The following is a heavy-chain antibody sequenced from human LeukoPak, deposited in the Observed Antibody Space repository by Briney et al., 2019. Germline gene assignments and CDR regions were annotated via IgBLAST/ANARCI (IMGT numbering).Heavy chain of an antibody. V-gene: IGHV3-23*01. CDR2: ISGSGGST. J-gene: IGHJ4*02. CDR3: AKDYSSSWSLAYYFDY. D-gene: IGHD6-13*01. CDR1: GFIFSSYA. Sequence: GGSLRLSFAASGFIFSSYAMSWVRQAPWKGLEWVAAISGSGGSTYYADSVKGRFTISRDNSKNTLYLQMNSLRAEDTAVYYCAKDYSSSWSLAYYFDYWGQGTLVTVSS.